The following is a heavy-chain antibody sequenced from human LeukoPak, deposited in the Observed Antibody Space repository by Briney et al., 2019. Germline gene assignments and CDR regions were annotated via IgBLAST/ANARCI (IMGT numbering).Heavy chain of an antibody. CDR3: AKDGGWYELYYMDV. CDR1: RFTFSTYA. CDR2: IRNDGSHK. J-gene: IGHJ6*03. Sequence: GGSLRLSCAASRFTFSTYALHWVRQAPGKGLEWVTFIRNDGSHKYYTDSVKGRFTISRDNSKNTLFLQMNSLRPEDTAVYYCAKDGGWYELYYMDVWGTGTTVTVSS. V-gene: IGHV3-30*02. D-gene: IGHD6-19*01.